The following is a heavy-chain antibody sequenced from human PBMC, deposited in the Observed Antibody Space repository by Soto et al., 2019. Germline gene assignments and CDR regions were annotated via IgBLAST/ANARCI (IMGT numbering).Heavy chain of an antibody. CDR2: VSTNGAT. CDR3: ARANYEILTGSYAMDV. J-gene: IGHJ6*02. Sequence: SETLSLTCTVSDDFISSYYWNWIRQPAGKGLEWIGRVSTNGATNYNPSLESRVTMSVDTSKNQFSLKLTSVTAADTAVYFCARANYEILTGSYAMDVWGQGTTVTVSS. CDR1: DDFISSYY. D-gene: IGHD3-9*01. V-gene: IGHV4-4*07.